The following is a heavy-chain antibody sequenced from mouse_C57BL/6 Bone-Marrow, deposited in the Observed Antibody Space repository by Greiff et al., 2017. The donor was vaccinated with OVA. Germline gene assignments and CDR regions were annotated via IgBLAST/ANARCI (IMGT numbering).Heavy chain of an antibody. J-gene: IGHJ4*01. V-gene: IGHV1-64*01. Sequence: VQLQQPGAELVKPGASVKLSCKASGYTFTSYWMHWVKQRPGQGLEWIGMIHPNSGSTNYNEKFKSKATLTVDKSSSTAYMQLSSLTSEDSAVYYCARFGDSNSYARDYWGQGTSVTVSS. CDR2: IHPNSGST. D-gene: IGHD2-5*01. CDR3: ARFGDSNSYARDY. CDR1: GYTFTSYW.